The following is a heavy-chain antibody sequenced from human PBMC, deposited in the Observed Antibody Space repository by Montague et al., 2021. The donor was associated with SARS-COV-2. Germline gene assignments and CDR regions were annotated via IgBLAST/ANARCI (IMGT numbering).Heavy chain of an antibody. D-gene: IGHD5-12*01. CDR2: IYYSGST. CDR1: GGSISSSSYY. Sequence: SETLSLTCTVSGGSISSSSYYWGWIRQPPGKGLEWIGSIYYSGSTYYNPSLKSRVTISVDTSKNQFSLKLSSVTAADTAVYYCARGAVSLGLPGMDVWGQGTTVTVSS. J-gene: IGHJ6*02. CDR3: ARGAVSLGLPGMDV. V-gene: IGHV4-39*01.